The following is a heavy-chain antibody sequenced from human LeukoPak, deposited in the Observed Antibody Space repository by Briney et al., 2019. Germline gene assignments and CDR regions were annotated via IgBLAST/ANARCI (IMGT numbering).Heavy chain of an antibody. CDR1: GITLSNYG. CDR2: ISDSGGRT. V-gene: IGHV3-23*01. J-gene: IGHJ4*02. D-gene: IGHD3-22*01. Sequence: GGSLRLSCAVSGITLSNYGMSWVRQAPGKGLEWVAGISDSGGRTNYADSVKGRFTISRDSPKNTLDLQMNSLRAEDTAVYFCAKRGVVIRVILVGFHKEAYYFDSWGQGALVTVSS. CDR3: AKRGVVIRVILVGFHKEAYYFDS.